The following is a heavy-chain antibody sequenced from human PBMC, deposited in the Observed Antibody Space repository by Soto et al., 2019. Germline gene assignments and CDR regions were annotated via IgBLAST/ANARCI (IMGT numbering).Heavy chain of an antibody. Sequence: SETLSLTCSVSGGSVSSGSYFWSWSRQPPGKGLEWIGYIYYSGSTKYNPSLKSRVTISVDTSKNQFSLKLSSVTAADTAVYYCTRARYGDYEHYYYYGMDVWGQGTTVTVSS. CDR2: IYYSGST. CDR3: TRARYGDYEHYYYYGMDV. CDR1: GGSVSSGSYF. D-gene: IGHD4-17*01. J-gene: IGHJ6*02. V-gene: IGHV4-61*01.